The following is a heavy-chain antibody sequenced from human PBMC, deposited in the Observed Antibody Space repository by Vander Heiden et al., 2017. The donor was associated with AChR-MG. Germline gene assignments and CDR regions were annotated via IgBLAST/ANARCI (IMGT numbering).Heavy chain of an antibody. CDR1: GFTFSSYG. Sequence: QVQLVESGGGVVQPGRSLRPSLPASGFTFSSYGMHWVRQAPGKGLGWVAVIWYDGSNKYYADSVKGRFTISRDNSKNTLYLQMNSLRAEDTAVYYCARDQGSSSWYYYYYMDVWGKGTTVTVSS. CDR2: IWYDGSNK. V-gene: IGHV3-33*01. CDR3: ARDQGSSSWYYYYYMDV. J-gene: IGHJ6*03. D-gene: IGHD6-13*01.